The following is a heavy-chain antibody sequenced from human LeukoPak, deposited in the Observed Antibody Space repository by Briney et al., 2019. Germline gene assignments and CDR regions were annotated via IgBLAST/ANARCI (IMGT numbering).Heavy chain of an antibody. J-gene: IGHJ4*02. Sequence: SETLSLTCTVSGGSISSSSYYRGWIRQPPGKGLEWIGSIYYSGSTYYNPSLKSRVTISVDTSKNQFSLKLSSVTAADTAVYYCAREYYDSSGYYVTHWGQGTLVTVSS. CDR2: IYYSGST. D-gene: IGHD3-22*01. CDR3: AREYYDSSGYYVTH. V-gene: IGHV4-39*01. CDR1: GGSISSSSYY.